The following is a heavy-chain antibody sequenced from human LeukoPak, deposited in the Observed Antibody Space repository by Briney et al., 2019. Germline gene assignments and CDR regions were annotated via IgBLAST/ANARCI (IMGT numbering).Heavy chain of an antibody. CDR1: GGSISSGGYY. Sequence: SQTLSLTCTVSGGSISSGGYYWSWIRQHPGKGLEWIGYIYYSGSTYYNPSLRSRLTISVDTSKNQFSLKLSSVTAADTAVYYCARDNRHSWFDPWGQGTLVTASS. CDR3: ARDNRHSWFDP. CDR2: IYYSGST. D-gene: IGHD1-14*01. J-gene: IGHJ5*02. V-gene: IGHV4-31*03.